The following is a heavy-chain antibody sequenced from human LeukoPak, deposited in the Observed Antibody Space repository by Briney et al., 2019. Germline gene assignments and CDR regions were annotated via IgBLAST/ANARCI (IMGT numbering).Heavy chain of an antibody. Sequence: PSETLSLTCTVSGGSISSYYWSWIRQPPGKGLEWIGYIYYSGSTNYNPSLKSRVTISVDTSKNQFSLKPSSVTAADTAVYYCARVLRFLEFRFDPWGQGTLVTVSS. CDR2: IYYSGST. CDR3: ARVLRFLEFRFDP. D-gene: IGHD3-3*01. J-gene: IGHJ5*02. V-gene: IGHV4-59*01. CDR1: GGSISSYY.